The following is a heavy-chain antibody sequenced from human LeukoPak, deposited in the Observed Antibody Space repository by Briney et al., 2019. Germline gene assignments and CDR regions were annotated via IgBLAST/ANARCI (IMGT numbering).Heavy chain of an antibody. V-gene: IGHV3-21*01. CDR2: ISSSSSYI. CDR1: GFTFSSYS. CDR3: AREGEWELLRGNDY. Sequence: PGGSLRLSCAASGFTFSSYSMNWVRQAPGKGLEWVSSISSSSSYIYYADSVKGRFTISRDNAKNSLYLQMNSLRAEDTAVYYCAREGEWELLRGNDYWGQGTLVTVSS. J-gene: IGHJ4*02. D-gene: IGHD1-26*01.